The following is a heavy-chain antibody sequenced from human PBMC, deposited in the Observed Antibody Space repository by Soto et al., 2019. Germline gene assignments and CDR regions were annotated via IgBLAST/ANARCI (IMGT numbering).Heavy chain of an antibody. Sequence: PSETLSLTCTVSGGSISSYYWSWIRQPPGKGLEWIGEIYYSGSTNYNPSLKSRVTISVDTSKNQFSLKLSSVTAADTAVYYCARARYSYGSYYFDYWGQGTLVTVSS. CDR2: IYYSGST. D-gene: IGHD5-18*01. CDR3: ARARYSYGSYYFDY. V-gene: IGHV4-59*08. J-gene: IGHJ4*02. CDR1: GGSISSYY.